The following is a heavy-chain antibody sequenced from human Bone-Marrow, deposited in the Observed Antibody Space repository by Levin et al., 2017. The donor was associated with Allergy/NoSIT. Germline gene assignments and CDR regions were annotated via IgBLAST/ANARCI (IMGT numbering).Heavy chain of an antibody. CDR2: INPSGGST. V-gene: IGHV1-46*01. Sequence: GASVKVSCKASGYTFTSYYMHWVRQAPGQGLEWMGIINPSGGSTSYAQKFQGRVTMTRDTSTSTVYMELSSLRSEDTAVYYCARDLDCGGDCYPRGGWFDPWGQGTLVTVSS. CDR3: ARDLDCGGDCYPRGGWFDP. J-gene: IGHJ5*02. CDR1: GYTFTSYY. D-gene: IGHD2-21*02.